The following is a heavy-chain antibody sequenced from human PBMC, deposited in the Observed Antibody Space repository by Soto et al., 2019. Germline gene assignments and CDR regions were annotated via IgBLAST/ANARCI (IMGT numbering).Heavy chain of an antibody. D-gene: IGHD2-2*01. CDR2: IIPIFGTA. CDR1: GGTFSSYA. J-gene: IGHJ1*01. CDR3: ARDVLGYCSSTSCPQYQH. Sequence: GASVKVSCKASGGTFSSYAISWLRQAPGQGLEWMGGIIPIFGTANYAQKFQGRVTITADESTSTAYMELSSLRSEDTAVYYCARDVLGYCSSTSCPQYQHWGQGTLVTVS. V-gene: IGHV1-69*13.